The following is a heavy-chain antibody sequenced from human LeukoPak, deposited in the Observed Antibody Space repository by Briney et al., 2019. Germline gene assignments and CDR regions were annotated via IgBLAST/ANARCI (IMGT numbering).Heavy chain of an antibody. V-gene: IGHV3-23*01. CDR1: GFTFSSYA. CDR2: ISGSGGST. Sequence: GGSLRLSCAASGFTFSSYAMSWVRQAPGKGLEWVSAISGSGGSTYYADSVKGRFTNSRDNSKNTLYLQMNSLRAEDTAVYYCAKVVVVTNKFDYWGQGTLVTVSS. J-gene: IGHJ4*02. D-gene: IGHD2-21*01. CDR3: AKVVVVTNKFDY.